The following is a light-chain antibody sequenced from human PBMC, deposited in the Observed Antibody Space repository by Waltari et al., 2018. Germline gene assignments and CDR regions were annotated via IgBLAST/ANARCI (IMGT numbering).Light chain of an antibody. J-gene: IGLJ3*02. CDR1: SSDVGGCDY. CDR3: CSYAGSYTVV. Sequence: QSALTQPRSVSGSPGQSVTISCTGTSSDVGGCDYVSWYQQHPGKAPKLRIYDVSNRPSGGPVRYSGSKSGNTASLTISGLQAEDEADYYCCSYAGSYTVVFGGGTKLTVL. CDR2: DVS. V-gene: IGLV2-11*01.